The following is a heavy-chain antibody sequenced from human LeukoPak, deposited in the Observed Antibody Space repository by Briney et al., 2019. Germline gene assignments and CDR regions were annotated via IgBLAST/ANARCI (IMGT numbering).Heavy chain of an antibody. CDR3: ARAGVAGVDY. V-gene: IGHV1-2*02. Sequence: GASVKVSCKASGYTFTGYYMHWVRQAPGQGLEWMGWINPNSGGTNYAQKFQGRVTMTTDTSTSTAYMELRSLRSDDTAVYYCARAGVAGVDYWGQGTLVTVSS. J-gene: IGHJ4*02. CDR2: INPNSGGT. D-gene: IGHD6-19*01. CDR1: GYTFTGYY.